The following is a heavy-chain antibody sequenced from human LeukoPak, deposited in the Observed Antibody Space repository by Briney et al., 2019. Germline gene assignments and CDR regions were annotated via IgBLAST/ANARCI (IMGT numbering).Heavy chain of an antibody. J-gene: IGHJ4*02. CDR2: IYHSGST. V-gene: IGHV4-38-2*02. CDR1: GYSISSGHY. CDR3: ARGGVAPFDY. D-gene: IGHD2-15*01. Sequence: SETLSLTCTVSGYSISSGHYWGWIRQPPGKGLEWIGSIYHSGSTYYNPSLKSRVTISVDTSKNQFSLKLSSVTAADTAVYYCARGGVAPFDYWGQGTLVTVSS.